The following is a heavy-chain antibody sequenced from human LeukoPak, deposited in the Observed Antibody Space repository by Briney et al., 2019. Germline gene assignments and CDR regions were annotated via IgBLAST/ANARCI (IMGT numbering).Heavy chain of an antibody. D-gene: IGHD2-15*01. CDR2: ISWNSGRI. CDR1: GFTFDDYV. CDR3: AKRPESCSGGSCPSYGMDV. Sequence: SLTLSCDGSGFTFDDYVMHWVRQAPGKGVEWVSGISWNSGRIDYVDSVKRRFTVSRDNAKNSLYLQMKRLRVEDTALYCCAKRPESCSGGSCPSYGMDVWGQGATVTVPS. V-gene: IGHV3-9*01. J-gene: IGHJ6*02.